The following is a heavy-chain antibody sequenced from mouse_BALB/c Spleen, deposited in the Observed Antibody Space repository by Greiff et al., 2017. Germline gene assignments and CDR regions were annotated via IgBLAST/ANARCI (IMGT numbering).Heavy chain of an antibody. Sequence: EVKLVESGGGLVKPGGSLKLSCAASGFAFSSYDMSWVRQTPEKRLEWVAYISSGGGSTYYPDTVKGRFTISRDNAKNTLYLQMSSLKSEDTAMYYCARHRGGNYDAMDDWGQGTSVTVSS. CDR2: ISSGGGST. CDR1: GFAFSSYD. CDR3: ARHRGGNYDAMDD. V-gene: IGHV5-12-1*01. J-gene: IGHJ4*01. D-gene: IGHD2-1*01.